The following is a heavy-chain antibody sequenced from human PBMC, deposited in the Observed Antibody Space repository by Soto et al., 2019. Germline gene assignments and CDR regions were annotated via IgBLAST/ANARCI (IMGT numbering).Heavy chain of an antibody. D-gene: IGHD3-9*01. V-gene: IGHV4-31*03. CDR3: ARDFEQSAIGP. Sequence: SETLSLTCTVSGGSISSGGYYWSWIRQHPGKGLECVGYIAYSGATYYNPSLRSRVTISAHTSENKFSLTVKSVTAADTAVYFCARDFEQSAIGPWGQGTSVTVSS. J-gene: IGHJ5*02. CDR2: IAYSGAT. CDR1: GGSISSGGYY.